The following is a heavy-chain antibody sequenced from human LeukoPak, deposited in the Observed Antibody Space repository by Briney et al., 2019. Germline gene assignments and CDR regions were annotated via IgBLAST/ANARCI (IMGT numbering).Heavy chain of an antibody. J-gene: IGHJ4*02. CDR1: GGTFSSHA. D-gene: IGHD4-11*01. V-gene: IGHV1-69*05. CDR2: INPIFHTP. Sequence: SVKVSCKASGGTFSSHAISWVRQAPGQGLEWMGGINPIFHTPTYAKKFQGRLTLTKEESMSTGSMDLSRLISDDTAVYYCARGRTTGEFDYWGQGTLVTVSS. CDR3: ARGRTTGEFDY.